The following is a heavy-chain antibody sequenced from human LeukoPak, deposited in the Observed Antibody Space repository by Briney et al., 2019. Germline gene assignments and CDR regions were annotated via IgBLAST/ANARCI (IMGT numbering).Heavy chain of an antibody. CDR1: GYTFTSYG. CDR2: ISAYNGNT. Sequence: ASVKVSCKASGYTFTSYGISWVRQAPGQGLERMGWISAYNGNTNYAQKLQGRVTMTTDTSTSTAYMELRSLRSDDTAVYYCAREKIAAAGTWFDPWGQGTLVTVSS. CDR3: AREKIAAAGTWFDP. D-gene: IGHD6-13*01. V-gene: IGHV1-18*01. J-gene: IGHJ5*02.